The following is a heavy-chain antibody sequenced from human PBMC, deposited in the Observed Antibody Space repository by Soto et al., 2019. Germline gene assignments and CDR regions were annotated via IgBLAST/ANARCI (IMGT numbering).Heavy chain of an antibody. V-gene: IGHV5-51*01. J-gene: IGHJ4*02. Sequence: GESLKISCKASGYSCSNYWIGWVRQMPGKGLEWMAIVKTGDSESRYSPSFQGQVTISEDKSISTAYLQWNSLKASDSAMYYCSRPANNSVAYWGQGTLVTVSS. CDR1: GYSCSNYW. CDR3: SRPANNSVAY. CDR2: VKTGDSES. D-gene: IGHD1-20*01.